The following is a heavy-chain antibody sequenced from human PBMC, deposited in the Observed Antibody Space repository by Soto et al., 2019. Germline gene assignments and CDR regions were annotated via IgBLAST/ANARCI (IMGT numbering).Heavy chain of an antibody. CDR2: ISWNSGSI. CDR1: GFSIDDYA. CDR3: ARVVPSTMVDY. Sequence: GGSLRLSCAASGFSIDDYAMHWVRQAPGKGLEWVSGISWNSGSIGYADSVKGRFTISRDNAKNSLYLQMNSLRAEDTAMYYCARVVPSTMVDYWGQGALVTVSS. D-gene: IGHD3-10*01. J-gene: IGHJ4*02. V-gene: IGHV3-9*01.